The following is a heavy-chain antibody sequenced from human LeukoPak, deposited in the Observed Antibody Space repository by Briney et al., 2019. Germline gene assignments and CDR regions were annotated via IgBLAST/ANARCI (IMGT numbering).Heavy chain of an antibody. Sequence: GGSPRLSCAASGFTFDDYAMHWVRQAPGKGLEWVSGISRNSGSIGYADSVKGRFTISRDNAKNSLYLQMNSLRAEDTALYYCAKDYSSGSRPPYFQHWGQGTLVTVSS. V-gene: IGHV3-9*01. J-gene: IGHJ1*01. CDR3: AKDYSSGSRPPYFQH. D-gene: IGHD6-19*01. CDR2: ISRNSGSI. CDR1: GFTFDDYA.